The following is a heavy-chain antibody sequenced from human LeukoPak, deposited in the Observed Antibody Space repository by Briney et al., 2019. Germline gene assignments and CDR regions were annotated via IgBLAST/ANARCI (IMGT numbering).Heavy chain of an antibody. J-gene: IGHJ4*02. CDR1: RFALSSYA. Sequence: GGSLRHSRVASRFALSSYALGSVRPAPGRGVECVSAISGSGGSTYNADSVKGGYTISRDNSKNTLYLQMNSLRAEDTAVYYCAKPWFGEQGVFDYWGQGTLVTVSS. V-gene: IGHV3-23*01. D-gene: IGHD3-10*01. CDR2: ISGSGGST. CDR3: AKPWFGEQGVFDY.